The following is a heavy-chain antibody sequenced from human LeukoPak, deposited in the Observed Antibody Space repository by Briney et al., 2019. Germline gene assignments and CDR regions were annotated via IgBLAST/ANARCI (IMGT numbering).Heavy chain of an antibody. J-gene: IGHJ4*02. CDR1: GGSISSGGYY. V-gene: IGHV4-31*03. Sequence: PSQTLSLTCTVSGGSISSGGYYWSWVRQHPGKGLEWIGYIYYSGSTYYNPSLKSRVTISVDTSKNQFSLKLSSVTAADTAVYYCATYYDFWSGYHNLYFDYWGQGTLVTVSS. D-gene: IGHD3-3*01. CDR2: IYYSGST. CDR3: ATYYDFWSGYHNLYFDY.